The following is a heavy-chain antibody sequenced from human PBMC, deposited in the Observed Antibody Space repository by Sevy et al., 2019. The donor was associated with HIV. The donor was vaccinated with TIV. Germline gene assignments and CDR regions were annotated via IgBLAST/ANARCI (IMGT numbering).Heavy chain of an antibody. Sequence: GGSLRLSCAASGFTFSSYSMNWVRQAPGKGLEWVSSIRSSSSYIYDADSVKGRFTISRDNAENSLYLQMNSLRAEDTAVYYCARGAAGNYYYYMDVWGKGTTVTVSS. CDR1: GFTFSSYS. D-gene: IGHD6-13*01. CDR3: ARGAAGNYYYYMDV. CDR2: IRSSSSYI. J-gene: IGHJ6*03. V-gene: IGHV3-21*01.